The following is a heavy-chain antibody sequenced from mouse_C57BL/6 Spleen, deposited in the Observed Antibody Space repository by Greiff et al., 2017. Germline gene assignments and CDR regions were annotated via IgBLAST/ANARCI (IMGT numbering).Heavy chain of an antibody. CDR1: GFTFSDYG. CDR2: ISSGSSTI. D-gene: IGHD2-1*01. V-gene: IGHV5-17*01. J-gene: IGHJ4*01. Sequence: EVKVVESGGGLVKPGGSLKLSCAASGFTFSDYGMHWVRQAPEKGLEWVAYISSGSSTIYYADTVKGRFTISRDNAKNTLFLQMTSLRSEDTAMYYCVNYPYYAMDYWGQGASVTVSS. CDR3: VNYPYYAMDY.